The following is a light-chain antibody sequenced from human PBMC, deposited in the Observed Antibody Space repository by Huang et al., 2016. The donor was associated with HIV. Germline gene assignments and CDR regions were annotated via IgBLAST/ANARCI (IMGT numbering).Light chain of an antibody. J-gene: IGKJ1*01. Sequence: IPLTQSPSSLSASVGDRVTITCWASEGIGNYLAWYQQKPGKAPKLLVYGASTLQNGGPARFSGTGSGTHFTLTISSLQPEDFATYYCQQLSTYPRTFGQGTKVEIK. CDR3: QQLSTYPRT. V-gene: IGKV1-9*01. CDR1: EGIGNY. CDR2: GAS.